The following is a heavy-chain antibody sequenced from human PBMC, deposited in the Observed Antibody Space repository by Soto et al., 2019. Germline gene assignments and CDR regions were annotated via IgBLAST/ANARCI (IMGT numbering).Heavy chain of an antibody. D-gene: IGHD3-10*01. J-gene: IGHJ4*02. Sequence: QVQLVQSGPEVKKPGASVKVSCKASGYTFTTYDLNWVRQAPGQGLEWMGWLNPKSGMTGSAQKFQGRVTMTRDSSISTFYMELSSLRSEDTAVYYCVRIAGSPDYWGQGTLVTVSS. V-gene: IGHV1-8*01. CDR1: GYTFTTYD. CDR2: LNPKSGMT. CDR3: VRIAGSPDY.